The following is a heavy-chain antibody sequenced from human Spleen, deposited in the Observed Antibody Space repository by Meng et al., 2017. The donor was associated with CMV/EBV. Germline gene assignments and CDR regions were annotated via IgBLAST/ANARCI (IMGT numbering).Heavy chain of an antibody. CDR2: ISGSGSST. D-gene: IGHD3-10*01. V-gene: IGHV3-23*01. J-gene: IGHJ4*02. CDR3: AKSQLPSGRISGGRFDH. Sequence: GESLKISCAASGFTFDDYAMNWVRQAPGKGLEWVSGISGSGSSTYYADSVKGRFTISRDNSRNTLYLQMNSLRVEDTAVYYCAKSQLPSGRISGGRFDHWGQGTLVTVSS. CDR1: GFTFDDYA.